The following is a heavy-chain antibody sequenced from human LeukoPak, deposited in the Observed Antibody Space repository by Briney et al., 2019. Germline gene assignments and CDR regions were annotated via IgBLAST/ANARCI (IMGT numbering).Heavy chain of an antibody. D-gene: IGHD6-13*01. CDR3: ARGDIAAAGTSYY. V-gene: IGHV3-48*01. J-gene: IGHJ4*02. Sequence: GGSLRLSCAASGFIFSSYSMNWVRQAPGKGLEWVSYISSSSSTIYYADSVKGRFTISRDNAKNSLYLQMNSLRAEDTAVYYCARGDIAAAGTSYYWGQGTLVTVSS. CDR1: GFIFSSYS. CDR2: ISSSSSTI.